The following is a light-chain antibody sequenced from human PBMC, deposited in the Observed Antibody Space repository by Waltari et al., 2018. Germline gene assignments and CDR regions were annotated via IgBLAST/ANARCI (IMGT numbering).Light chain of an antibody. CDR2: EVS. Sequence: QSALPQPASVSGSPGQSITISCTGTSSDVGAYNSVSWYQQHPGKAPKIMIYEVSKRDAGVSNRCSGSKSGNTASLTISGIQAEDEADYYGSSKSTSSTLVVFGGGSKLTVL. J-gene: IGLJ2*01. V-gene: IGLV2-14*01. CDR1: SSDVGAYNS. CDR3: SSKSTSSTLVV.